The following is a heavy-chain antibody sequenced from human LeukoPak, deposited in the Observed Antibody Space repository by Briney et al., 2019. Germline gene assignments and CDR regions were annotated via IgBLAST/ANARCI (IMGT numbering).Heavy chain of an antibody. CDR1: GFTFSSYG. J-gene: IGHJ4*02. CDR2: ISYDGSNK. V-gene: IGHV3-30*18. CDR3: AKGVSSSWYSFDY. D-gene: IGHD6-13*01. Sequence: GGSLRLSCAASGFTFSSYGMHWVRQAPGKGLEWVAVISYDGSNKYYADSVKGRFTISRDNSKNTLYLQMNSLRAEDTAVYYCAKGVSSSWYSFDYWGQGTLVTVSS.